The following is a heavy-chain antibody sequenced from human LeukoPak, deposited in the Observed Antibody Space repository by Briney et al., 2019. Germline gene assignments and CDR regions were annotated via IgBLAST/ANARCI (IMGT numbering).Heavy chain of an antibody. Sequence: SETLSLTCTVSGGSISSYYWSWIRQPPGKGLEWIGYIYYSGSTNYNPSLKSRVTISVDTSKNQFSLKLSSVTAADTAVYYCERDVTTGWEDYFDYWGQGTLVTVSS. CDR3: ERDVTTGWEDYFDY. D-gene: IGHD1-14*01. CDR2: IYYSGST. CDR1: GGSISSYY. V-gene: IGHV4-59*01. J-gene: IGHJ4*02.